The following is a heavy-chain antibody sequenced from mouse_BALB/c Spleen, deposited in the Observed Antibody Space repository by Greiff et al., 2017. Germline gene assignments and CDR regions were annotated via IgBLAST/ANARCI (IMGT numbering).Heavy chain of an antibody. CDR3: TGGNSYYAMDY. CDR1: GFTFSNYW. Sequence: EVKLQESGGGLVQPGGSMKLSCVASGFTFSNYWMNWVLQSPEKGLEWVAEIRLKSNNYATHYAESLKGRFTISRDDSKSSVYLQMNNLRAEDTGIYYCTGGNSYYAMDYWGQGTSVTVSS. V-gene: IGHV6-6*02. D-gene: IGHD2-1*01. J-gene: IGHJ4*01. CDR2: IRLKSNNYAT.